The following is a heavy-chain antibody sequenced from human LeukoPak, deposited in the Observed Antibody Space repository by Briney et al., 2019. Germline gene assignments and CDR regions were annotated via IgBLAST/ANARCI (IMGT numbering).Heavy chain of an antibody. CDR2: IITIFGTA. CDR3: ARAHDYGDYDY. V-gene: IGHV1-69*05. J-gene: IGHJ4*02. D-gene: IGHD4-17*01. CDR1: GGTFSSYA. Sequence: ASVKVSCKASGGTFSSYAISWVRQAPGQGLEWMGRIITIFGTANYAQKFQGRVTITTDESTSTAYMELSSLRSEDTAVYYCARAHDYGDYDYWGQGTLVTVSS.